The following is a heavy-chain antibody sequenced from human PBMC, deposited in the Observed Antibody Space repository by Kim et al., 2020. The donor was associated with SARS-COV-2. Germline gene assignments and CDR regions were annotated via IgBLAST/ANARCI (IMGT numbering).Heavy chain of an antibody. V-gene: IGHV3-43*01. CDR1: GFTFDDYT. D-gene: IGHD3-10*01. CDR2: ISWDGGST. J-gene: IGHJ6*02. Sequence: GGSLRLSCAASGFTFDDYTMHWVRQAPGKGLEWVSLISWDGGSTYYADSVKGRFTISRDNSKNSLYLQMNSLRTEDTALYYCAKGLMVQGVIITCYGMDVWGQGTTVTVSS. CDR3: AKGLMVQGVIITCYGMDV.